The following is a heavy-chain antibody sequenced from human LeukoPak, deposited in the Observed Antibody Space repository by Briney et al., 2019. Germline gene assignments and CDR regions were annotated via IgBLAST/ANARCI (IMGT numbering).Heavy chain of an antibody. CDR3: AKVYSGSYFQAFDI. Sequence: GGSLRLSCAASGFTFDDYAMHWVRQAPGKGLEWVSGISWNSGSIGYADSVKGRFTISRDNAKNSLYLQTNSLRAEDTALYYCAKVYSGSYFQAFDIWGQGTMVTVSS. CDR1: GFTFDDYA. D-gene: IGHD1-26*01. V-gene: IGHV3-9*01. J-gene: IGHJ3*02. CDR2: ISWNSGSI.